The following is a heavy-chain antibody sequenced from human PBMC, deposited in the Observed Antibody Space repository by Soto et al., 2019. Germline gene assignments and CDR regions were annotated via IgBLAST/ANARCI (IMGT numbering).Heavy chain of an antibody. CDR3: AKEVEGGNYGLEI. CDR1: GSSMRDYF. V-gene: IGHV4-59*03. D-gene: IGHD3-16*01. Sequence: QVQLQESGPGLVKPSETLALTCTVSGSSMRDYFWNWIRQAPGKGLEWLGDVYYSGSANYNPSLKSRISISSDPVKKRFSLRMTSVTPADTAIYDCAKEVEGGNYGLEIWGRGIQVTVAS. J-gene: IGHJ4*02. CDR2: VYYSGSA.